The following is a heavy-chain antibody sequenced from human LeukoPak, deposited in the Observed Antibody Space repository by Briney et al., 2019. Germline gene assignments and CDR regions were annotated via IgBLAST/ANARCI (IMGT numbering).Heavy chain of an antibody. J-gene: IGHJ4*02. D-gene: IGHD3-22*01. CDR2: MNPNSGNT. V-gene: IGHV1-8*01. CDR1: GYTFTSYD. Sequence: EASVKVSCKASGYTFTSYDINWVRQATGQGLEWMGWMNPNSGNTGYAQKFQGRVTMTRNTSISTAYMELSSLRSEDTAVYYCARGPYYYDSNGNQIDYWGQGTLVTVSS. CDR3: ARGPYYYDSNGNQIDY.